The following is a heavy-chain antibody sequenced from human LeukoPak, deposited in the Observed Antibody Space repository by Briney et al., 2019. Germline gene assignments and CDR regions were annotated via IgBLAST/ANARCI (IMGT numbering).Heavy chain of an antibody. Sequence: ASVKVSCKASGYTFTGYYMHWVRQAPGQGLEWMGRINPNSGGTNYAQKFQGRVTMTRDTSISTAYMELSRLRSDDTAVYYCARGYCSSTSCYLYYYYGMDVWGQGTTVTVSS. J-gene: IGHJ6*02. D-gene: IGHD2-2*01. V-gene: IGHV1-2*06. CDR2: INPNSGGT. CDR3: ARGYCSSTSCYLYYYYGMDV. CDR1: GYTFTGYY.